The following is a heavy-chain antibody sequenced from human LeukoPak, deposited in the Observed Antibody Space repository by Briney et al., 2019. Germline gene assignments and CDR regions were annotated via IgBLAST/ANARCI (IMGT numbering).Heavy chain of an antibody. CDR1: GYTLTELS. CDR2: FDPEDGET. V-gene: IGHV1-24*01. D-gene: IGHD3-3*01. CDR3: ATYDFWSGYPVWGDY. Sequence: ASAKVSCKVSGYTLTELSMHWVRQAPGKGLEWMGGFDPEDGETIYAQKFQGRVTMTEDTSTDTAYMELSSLRSEAAAVYYCATYDFWSGYPVWGDYWGRGTLVTVSS. J-gene: IGHJ4*02.